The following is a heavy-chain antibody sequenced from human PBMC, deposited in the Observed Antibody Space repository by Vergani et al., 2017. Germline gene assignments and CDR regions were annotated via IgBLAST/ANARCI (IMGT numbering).Heavy chain of an antibody. CDR3: AFVRHGSYYY. J-gene: IGHJ4*02. V-gene: IGHV3-23*01. CDR1: GFTFSSYA. Sequence: EVQLLESGGGLVQPGGSLRLSCAASGFTFSSYAMSWVRQAPGKGLEWVSAISGSGSSTYYAYSVKGRFTISRENSKNTLYLQMNSLRAEDTAVYYCAFVRHGSYYYGGEGTLVTVSS. CDR2: ISGSGSST. D-gene: IGHD1-26*01.